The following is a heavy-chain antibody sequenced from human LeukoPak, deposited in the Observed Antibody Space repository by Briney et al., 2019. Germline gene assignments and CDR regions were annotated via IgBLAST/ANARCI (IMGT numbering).Heavy chain of an antibody. D-gene: IGHD1-26*01. CDR3: TPSIVGATTFDY. J-gene: IGHJ4*02. CDR1: GFTFSNAW. V-gene: IGHV3-15*01. Sequence: GGSLRLSCAASGFTFSNAWMSWVRQAPGKGLEWVGRIKTKTDGETTDYASPVKGRFTISRDDSKNTLYLQMNSLKTEDTAVHFCTPSIVGATTFDYWGQGTLVTVSS. CDR2: IKTKTDGETT.